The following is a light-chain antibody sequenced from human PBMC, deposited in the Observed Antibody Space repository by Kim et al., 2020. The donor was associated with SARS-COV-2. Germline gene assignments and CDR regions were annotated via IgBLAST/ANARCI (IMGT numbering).Light chain of an antibody. J-gene: IGLJ2*01. V-gene: IGLV2-8*01. Sequence: QSVTVPYTGTSRDVGGYNCVSCYQQHPGNAPKRMVYEVSKRPSGVPDRFSGSKSGNTASLTVSGLQAEDEADYYCSSYAGSNNFVVFGGGTQLTVL. CDR2: EVS. CDR1: SRDVGGYNC. CDR3: SSYAGSNNFVV.